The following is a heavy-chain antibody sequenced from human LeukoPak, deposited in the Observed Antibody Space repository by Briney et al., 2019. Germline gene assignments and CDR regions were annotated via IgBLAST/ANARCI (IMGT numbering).Heavy chain of an antibody. Sequence: ASVKVSCKASGYTFSGYDINWVRQAAGQGLEWMGWMNPKTGNTGFSQKFQGRVTITRDTSISTAYMELSRLTSEDTGVYYCTRGLPRDGLVVIAAANEYWGQGSLVTVSS. CDR1: GYTFSGYD. CDR3: TRGLPRDGLVVIAAANEY. V-gene: IGHV1-8*03. CDR2: MNPKTGNT. D-gene: IGHD2-2*01. J-gene: IGHJ4*02.